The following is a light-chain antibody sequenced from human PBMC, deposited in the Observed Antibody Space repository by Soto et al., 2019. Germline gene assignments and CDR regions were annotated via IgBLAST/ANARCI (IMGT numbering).Light chain of an antibody. J-gene: IGKJ5*01. CDR1: QTISSP. CDR2: ATS. Sequence: DVQMTQSPSILSASVGDRVTITCRASQTISSPLSWYQQKPGKVPELLIYATSRLQSGVPSRFSGSRSGTDFTLTISSVQPEDFATYYCQHNYGTPAFGQGTRLEIK. CDR3: QHNYGTPA. V-gene: IGKV1-39*01.